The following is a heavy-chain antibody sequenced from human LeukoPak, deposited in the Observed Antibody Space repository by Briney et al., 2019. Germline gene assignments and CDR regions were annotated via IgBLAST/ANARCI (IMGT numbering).Heavy chain of an antibody. CDR1: GFNFRSYR. CDR2: ISSSSSTI. V-gene: IGHV3-48*04. J-gene: IGHJ4*02. D-gene: IGHD3-22*01. CDR3: ARVWSSGYTKDY. Sequence: PGGSLRLSCAASGFNFRSYRLDWVRQAPGKGLEWLSYISSSSSTIYYADSVKGRFTISRDNAKNSVYLQMNSLRAEDTAVYYCARVWSSGYTKDYWGQGTLVTVSS.